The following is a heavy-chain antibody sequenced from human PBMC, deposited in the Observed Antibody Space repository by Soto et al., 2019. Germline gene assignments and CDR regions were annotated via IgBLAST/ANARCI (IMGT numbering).Heavy chain of an antibody. CDR2: IYYSGST. J-gene: IGHJ4*02. CDR1: GGSISSYY. D-gene: IGHD3-3*01. Sequence: SETLSLTCTVSGGSISSYYWSWIRQPPGKGLEWIGYIYYSGSTNYNPSLKSRVTISVDTSKNQFSLKLSSVTAADTAVYYCARGGTDYDFWSGYYSPYFDYWGQGTLVTVSS. V-gene: IGHV4-59*01. CDR3: ARGGTDYDFWSGYYSPYFDY.